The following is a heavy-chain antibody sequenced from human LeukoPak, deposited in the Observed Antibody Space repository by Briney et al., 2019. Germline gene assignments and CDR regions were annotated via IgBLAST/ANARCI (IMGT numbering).Heavy chain of an antibody. Sequence: PGGSLRLSCAASGFTFRSYGMHWVRQAPGKGLEWVAVIWYDGSYEYYADSVRGRFTISRDNSKNTLYLQMNSLRAEDTAVYYCARGVFDYDILTGYAIFDYWGQGTLVTVSS. D-gene: IGHD3-9*01. CDR1: GFTFRSYG. J-gene: IGHJ4*02. V-gene: IGHV3-33*01. CDR3: ARGVFDYDILTGYAIFDY. CDR2: IWYDGSYE.